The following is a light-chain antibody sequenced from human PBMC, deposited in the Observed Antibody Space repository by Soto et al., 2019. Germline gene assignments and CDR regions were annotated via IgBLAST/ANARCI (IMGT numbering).Light chain of an antibody. V-gene: IGKV3-11*01. Sequence: EIVLTQSPGTLSLPPGERATLSCRASQSVTIYLAWYQKKSGQPPRLLIYDVSKRATGIPARFSGSGSGTDFNLNIARLEPEDSAFYLCQQRSNWPPTFGQGTQVDIK. CDR1: QSVTIY. CDR3: QQRSNWPPT. CDR2: DVS. J-gene: IGKJ5*01.